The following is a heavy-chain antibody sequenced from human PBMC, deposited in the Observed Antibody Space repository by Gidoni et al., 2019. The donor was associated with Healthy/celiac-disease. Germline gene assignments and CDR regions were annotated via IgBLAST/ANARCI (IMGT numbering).Heavy chain of an antibody. CDR2: ISSSSSYI. CDR3: ARGLIQLVGGYYYYGMDV. J-gene: IGHJ6*02. V-gene: IGHV3-21*01. D-gene: IGHD3-10*01. CDR1: GFTFSSYS. Sequence: EVQLVESGGGLVKPGGSLRLSCAASGFTFSSYSMNWVRQAPGTGLEWVSSISSSSSYIYYADAVKGRFTISRDNAKNSLYLQMNSLRAEDTAVYYCARGLIQLVGGYYYYGMDVWGQGTTVTVSS.